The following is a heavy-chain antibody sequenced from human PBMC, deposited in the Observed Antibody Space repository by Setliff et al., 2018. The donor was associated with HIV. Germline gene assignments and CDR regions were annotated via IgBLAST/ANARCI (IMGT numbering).Heavy chain of an antibody. CDR2: MDYSGAT. CDR3: ARRRSGYDSIDP. CDR1: GGSISSSDHR. D-gene: IGHD5-12*01. J-gene: IGHJ5*02. V-gene: IGHV4-39*01. Sequence: SETLSLTCSVSGGSISSSDHRWDWIRQPPEKGLEWLGGMDYSGATNYNPSLKSRVTMSVDTSKNQVSLRLSSVTASDTAIYYCARRRSGYDSIDPWGQGTLITVSS.